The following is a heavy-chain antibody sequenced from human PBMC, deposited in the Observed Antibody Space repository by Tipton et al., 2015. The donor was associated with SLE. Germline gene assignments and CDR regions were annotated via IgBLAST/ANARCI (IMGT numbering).Heavy chain of an antibody. Sequence: TLSLTCAVYGGSFSGYYWSWIRQPPGKGLEWIGEINHSGSTNYNPSLKSRVTIPVGTSKNQFSLKLSSVTAADTAVYYCARELGYCSSTSCYSFYYYYYMDVWGKGTTVTVSS. CDR1: GGSFSGYY. J-gene: IGHJ6*03. V-gene: IGHV4-34*01. CDR2: INHSGST. CDR3: ARELGYCSSTSCYSFYYYYYMDV. D-gene: IGHD2-2*01.